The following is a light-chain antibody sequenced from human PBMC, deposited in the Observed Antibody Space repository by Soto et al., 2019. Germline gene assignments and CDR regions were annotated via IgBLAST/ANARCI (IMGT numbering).Light chain of an antibody. V-gene: IGKV3-11*01. CDR3: QQRSNWPPYT. J-gene: IGKJ2*01. CDR2: DAS. CDR1: QSVSSY. Sequence: EIVLTQSPATLSLSPGERATLSCRASQSVSSYLAWYQQKPGQAPRLLIYDASNRATGIPARFSGSGSGTDFTLTISSLGPEDFAVNYCQQRSNWPPYTFGQGTKLDIK.